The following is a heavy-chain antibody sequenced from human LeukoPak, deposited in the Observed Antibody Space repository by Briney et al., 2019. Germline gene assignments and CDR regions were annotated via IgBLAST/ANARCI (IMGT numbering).Heavy chain of an antibody. Sequence: GASVKVSCKAAGYTFTSYYMHWVRQAPGQGLEWMGIINPSGGSTSYAQKFQGRVTMTRDTSTSTVYMELSSLSSEDTAVYYCARDLKVAAEGNDYYYYGMDVWGQGTTVTVSS. D-gene: IGHD2-2*01. J-gene: IGHJ6*02. CDR1: GYTFTSYY. CDR2: INPSGGST. CDR3: ARDLKVAAEGNDYYYYGMDV. V-gene: IGHV1-46*01.